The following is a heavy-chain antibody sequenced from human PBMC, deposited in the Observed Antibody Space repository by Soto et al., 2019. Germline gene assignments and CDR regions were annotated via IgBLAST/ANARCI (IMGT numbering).Heavy chain of an antibody. Sequence: QGQLVESGGGEVQAGMSLRVSCAASGFTLSRHGMHWVRQVPGKGLEWVSFIAYDGRSKEYADSVKGRFTLSRDNSKNTLYLLMNSLRAEDTSLYFCARELRANLDDFADYKWFDPWGQGIPVTGSS. V-gene: IGHV3-30*03. J-gene: IGHJ5*02. CDR1: GFTLSRHG. CDR3: ARELRANLDDFADYKWFDP. D-gene: IGHD4-17*01. CDR2: IAYDGRSK.